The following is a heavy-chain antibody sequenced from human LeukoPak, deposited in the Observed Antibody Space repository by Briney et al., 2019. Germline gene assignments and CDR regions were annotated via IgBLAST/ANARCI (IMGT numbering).Heavy chain of an antibody. D-gene: IGHD3-10*01. CDR1: GFTFSTYW. Sequence: PGGSLRLSCSASGFTFSTYWMSWVRQAPGKGLEWVANMRRDGNEIYYLDSVRGRFTISRDTSKTTISLQMNSLRVEDSAVYYCAKWTRTTLFRGDRARFDSWGQGTLVTVSS. CDR2: MRRDGNEI. J-gene: IGHJ4*02. V-gene: IGHV3-7*03. CDR3: AKWTRTTLFRGDRARFDS.